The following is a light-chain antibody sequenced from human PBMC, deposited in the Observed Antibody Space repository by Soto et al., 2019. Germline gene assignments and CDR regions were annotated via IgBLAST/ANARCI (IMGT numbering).Light chain of an antibody. Sequence: EIVLTQSPATLSLSPGERATLSCRATQSITTSLAWYQQKPGQPPRLLIYDASNRATGIPARFSGSGSGTDFTLAISSLEPEDFAVYYCQQRSIWPRLTVGGGTKVEIK. CDR1: QSITTS. CDR2: DAS. V-gene: IGKV3-11*01. CDR3: QQRSIWPRLT. J-gene: IGKJ4*01.